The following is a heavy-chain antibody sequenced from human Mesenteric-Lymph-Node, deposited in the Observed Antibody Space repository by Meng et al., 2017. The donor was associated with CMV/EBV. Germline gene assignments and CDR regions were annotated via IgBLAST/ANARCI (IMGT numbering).Heavy chain of an antibody. CDR3: ASGEIQLWARY. CDR2: ISSSSSYI. D-gene: IGHD5-18*01. J-gene: IGHJ4*02. CDR1: GFTFSDYY. Sequence: GESLKISCAASGFTFSDYYMNWVRQAPGKGLEWVSSISSSSSYIYYADSVKGRFTISRDNAKNSLYLQMNSLRAEDTAVYYCASGEIQLWARYWGQGTLVTVSS. V-gene: IGHV3-21*01.